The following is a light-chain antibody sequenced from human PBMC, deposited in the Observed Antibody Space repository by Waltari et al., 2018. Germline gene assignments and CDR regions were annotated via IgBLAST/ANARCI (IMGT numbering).Light chain of an antibody. CDR3: CSYAGNAV. CDR1: IRDVGAYNY. Sequence: QSALTQPRSVSGSPGQSVTISCTATIRDVGAYNYVSWYQQHPGKAPKPMIYDVNKRPSGVPDRFSGSKSGNTASLTISGLQAEDEADYYCCSYAGNAVFGGGTKLTVL. V-gene: IGLV2-11*01. J-gene: IGLJ2*01. CDR2: DVN.